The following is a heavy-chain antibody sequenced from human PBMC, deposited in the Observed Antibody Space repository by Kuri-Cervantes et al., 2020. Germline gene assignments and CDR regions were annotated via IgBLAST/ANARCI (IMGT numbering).Heavy chain of an antibody. Sequence: SETLSLTCAVSGGSISSYYWSWIRQPPGKGLEWIGYIYYSGSTNYNPSLKSRVTISVDTSKNQFSLKLSSVTAEDTAVYYCARVPAAKVWTVGDYYGMDVWGQGTTVTVSS. CDR2: IYYSGST. CDR1: GGSISSYY. V-gene: IGHV4-59*01. D-gene: IGHD2-2*01. CDR3: ARVPAAKVWTVGDYYGMDV. J-gene: IGHJ6*02.